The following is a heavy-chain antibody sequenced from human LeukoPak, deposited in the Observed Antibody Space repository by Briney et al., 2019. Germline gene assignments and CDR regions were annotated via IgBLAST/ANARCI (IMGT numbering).Heavy chain of an antibody. Sequence: PGGSLRLSCAASGFTFSSYWMSWVRQAPGKGLEWVANIKQDGSEKNYVDSVKGRFTISRDNAKNSLYLRMNSLRAEDTAVYYCARDYGGSSPFDYWGQGTLVTVSS. D-gene: IGHD4-23*01. J-gene: IGHJ4*02. CDR3: ARDYGGSSPFDY. V-gene: IGHV3-7*01. CDR1: GFTFSSYW. CDR2: IKQDGSEK.